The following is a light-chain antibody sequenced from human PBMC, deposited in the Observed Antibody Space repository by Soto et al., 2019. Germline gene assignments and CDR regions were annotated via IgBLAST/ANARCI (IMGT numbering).Light chain of an antibody. J-gene: IGLJ2*01. V-gene: IGLV2-8*01. CDR2: EVT. Sequence: QSALTQPASVSGSPGQSITISCTGTSSDVGGYTYVSWYQQHPGKAPKLMIYEVTKRPSGVPDRFSGSKSGNTASLTVSGLQAEDEADYYCNSYAGSNNVVFGGGTKLTVL. CDR1: SSDVGGYTY. CDR3: NSYAGSNNVV.